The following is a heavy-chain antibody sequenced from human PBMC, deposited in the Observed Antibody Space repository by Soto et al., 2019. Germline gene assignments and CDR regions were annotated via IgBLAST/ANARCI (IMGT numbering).Heavy chain of an antibody. CDR1: GVSISSGGYY. Sequence: PSETLSLTCTVSGVSISSGGYYWSWIRQHPGKGLEWIGYMYYSESTYYSPSLKSRLTISVDTSKNQFSLKLSSVTAADTAVYYCTRAQSGGEHYFYGMDVWGQGTTVTVSS. CDR2: MYYSEST. V-gene: IGHV4-31*03. J-gene: IGHJ6*02. CDR3: TRAQSGGEHYFYGMDV. D-gene: IGHD3-16*01.